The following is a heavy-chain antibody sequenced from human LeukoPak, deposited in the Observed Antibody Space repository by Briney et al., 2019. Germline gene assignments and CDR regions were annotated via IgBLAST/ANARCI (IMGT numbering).Heavy chain of an antibody. J-gene: IGHJ6*03. CDR3: AREYGSRSYSETSYYYYYYMDV. Sequence: PGGSLRLSCAAFGFTLSSYWMHWVRQAPGKGLEWVSSISSSSSYIYCADSVKGRFTISRDNAKNSLYLQMNSLRAEDTAVYYCAREYGSRSYSETSYYYYYYMDVWGKGTTVTISS. CDR1: GFTLSSYW. CDR2: ISSSSSYI. D-gene: IGHD3-10*01. V-gene: IGHV3-21*01.